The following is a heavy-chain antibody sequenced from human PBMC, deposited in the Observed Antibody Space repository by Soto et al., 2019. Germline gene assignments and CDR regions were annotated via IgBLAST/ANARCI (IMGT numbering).Heavy chain of an antibody. CDR1: GFTISPFA. D-gene: IGHD2-21*01. CDR3: AKDAVYNDGLWLMDS. Sequence: PGGSLRLSCAASGFTISPFAMTWVRQAPGKGLESVCGMTGSGATIHYADSVKGRFTISKDNSRNVLYLQMDYLRDEDTAVYYCAKDAVYNDGLWLMDSWGQGTLVTVSS. J-gene: IGHJ4*02. CDR2: MTGSGATI. V-gene: IGHV3-23*01.